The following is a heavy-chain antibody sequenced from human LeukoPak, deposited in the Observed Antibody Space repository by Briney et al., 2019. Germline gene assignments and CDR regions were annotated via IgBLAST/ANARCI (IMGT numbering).Heavy chain of an antibody. V-gene: IGHV3-74*01. J-gene: IGHJ4*02. Sequence: LGGSLRLSCAASGFTFSSYWMHWVRQAPGKGLVWVSRINSDGSSTSYADSVKGRFTISRDNAKNTLYLQMNSLRAEDTAVYYCARSGGYSSGWAIFDYWGQGTLVTVSS. CDR2: INSDGSST. CDR3: ARSGGYSSGWAIFDY. D-gene: IGHD6-19*01. CDR1: GFTFSSYW.